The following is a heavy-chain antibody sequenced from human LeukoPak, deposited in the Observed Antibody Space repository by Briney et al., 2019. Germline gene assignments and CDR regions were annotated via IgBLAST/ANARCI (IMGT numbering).Heavy chain of an antibody. J-gene: IGHJ6*04. V-gene: IGHV3-11*04. CDR3: AELGITMIGGV. D-gene: IGHD3-10*02. CDR1: GFTFSDYY. CDR2: ISSSGTTI. Sequence: GGSLRLSCAASGFTFSDYYMNWIRQAPGKGLEWVSYISSSGTTIYYAHSVGGRFTISRDNAKNSLYLQMNSLRAEDTAVYYCAELGITMIGGVWGKGTTVTISS.